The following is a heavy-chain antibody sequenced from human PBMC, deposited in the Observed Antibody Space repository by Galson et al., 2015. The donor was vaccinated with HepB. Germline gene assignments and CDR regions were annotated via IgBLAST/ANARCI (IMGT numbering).Heavy chain of an antibody. Sequence: SVKVSCKASGGTFSSYDINWVRQAPGQGLEWMGRIIPIFDKSNYPQKFQGRVTITADKSTSTAYMELRGLRSEDTAIYYCARTYYHGSGSQIDYWGQGTLVTVSS. CDR2: IIPIFDKS. D-gene: IGHD3-10*01. CDR1: GGTFSSYD. CDR3: ARTYYHGSGSQIDY. J-gene: IGHJ4*02. V-gene: IGHV1-69*04.